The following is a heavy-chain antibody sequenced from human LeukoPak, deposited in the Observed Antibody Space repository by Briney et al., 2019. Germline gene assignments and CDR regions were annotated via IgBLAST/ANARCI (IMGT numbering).Heavy chain of an antibody. CDR1: GFSVSTNY. J-gene: IGHJ6*02. CDR2: MYSGGSA. D-gene: IGHD2-8*01. Sequence: GGSLRLSCAASGFSVSTNYMNWVRQAPGKGLEWVSVMYSGGSAHYADSVKGRFTISRDNSKNTLYLQMNSLRAEDTAVYYCARHQGDIVLIEGMDVWGQGTTVTVSS. CDR3: ARHQGDIVLIEGMDV. V-gene: IGHV3-66*04.